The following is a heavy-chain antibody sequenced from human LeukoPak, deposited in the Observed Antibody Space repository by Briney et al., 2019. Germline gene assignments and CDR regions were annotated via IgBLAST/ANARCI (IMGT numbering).Heavy chain of an antibody. CDR2: ISSSSSYI. CDR3: ARIYCSGGSCHDAFDI. CDR1: GFTFSSYS. Sequence: GGSLRLSCAASGFTFSSYSMNWVRQAPGKGLEWVSSISSSSSYIYYADSVKGRFTISRDNAKNSLYLQMNSLRAEDTAVYYCARIYCSGGSCHDAFDIWGQGTMVTVSS. V-gene: IGHV3-21*01. J-gene: IGHJ3*02. D-gene: IGHD2-15*01.